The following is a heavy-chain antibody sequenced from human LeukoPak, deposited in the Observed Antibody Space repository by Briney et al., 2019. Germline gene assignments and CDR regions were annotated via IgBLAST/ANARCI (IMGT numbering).Heavy chain of an antibody. CDR3: ARGQKSRGGGSCLGY. D-gene: IGHD2-15*01. Sequence: ASVKVSCKASGYTSTGYYMHLVRQAAGQGLEWMGWINPNSGGTNYAQKFQGRVTMTRDTSISTAYMELSRLRSDDTAVYYCARGQKSRGGGSCLGYWGQGTLVTVSS. V-gene: IGHV1-2*02. J-gene: IGHJ4*02. CDR2: INPNSGGT. CDR1: GYTSTGYY.